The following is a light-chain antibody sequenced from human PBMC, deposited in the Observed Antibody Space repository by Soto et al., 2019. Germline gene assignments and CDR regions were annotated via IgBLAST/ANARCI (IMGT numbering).Light chain of an antibody. CDR3: QSYDNSLGDYV. J-gene: IGLJ1*01. CDR2: GNH. CDR1: SSNIGAAND. Sequence: QSMLAQQPSVAGAPGQRVTISCTGSSSNIGAANDVHWYQQLPGRAPTLLIYGNHNRPSGVPDRFSGSTSGTSASRASTGLQSEDDAEYYCQSYDNSLGDYVFVTGAKVTVL. V-gene: IGLV1-40*01.